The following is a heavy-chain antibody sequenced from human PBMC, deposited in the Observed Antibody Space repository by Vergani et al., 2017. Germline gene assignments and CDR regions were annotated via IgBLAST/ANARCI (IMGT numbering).Heavy chain of an antibody. J-gene: IGHJ4*01. CDR3: ARDLGYYGSRSYYTGGY. V-gene: IGHV7-4-1*02. CDR1: GSTFTSYA. CDR2: INTNTGNP. D-gene: IGHD3-10*01. Sequence: QVQLVQSGSELKKPGASVKVSCKASGSTFTSYAMNWVRQAPGQGLEWRGWINTNTGNPTYAQGFTGRFVFSLDTSVSTAYLQFSSLKAEDTAVYYCARDLGYYGSRSYYTGGYWSQGTLVTVSS.